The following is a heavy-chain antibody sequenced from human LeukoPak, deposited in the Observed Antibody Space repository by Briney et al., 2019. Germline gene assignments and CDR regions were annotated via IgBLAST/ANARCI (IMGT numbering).Heavy chain of an antibody. D-gene: IGHD1-7*01. J-gene: IGHJ4*02. CDR2: ISSSGSNT. CDR3: AKDLSNWNYRGGDS. Sequence: GGSLRLSCAASGFTFRSYAMNWVRQAPGKGLEWVSAISSSGSNTYYADSVKGRFTISRDNSKNTLYLQMRSLRAEDTAVYYCAKDLSNWNYRGGDSWGQGTLVTVSS. CDR1: GFTFRSYA. V-gene: IGHV3-23*01.